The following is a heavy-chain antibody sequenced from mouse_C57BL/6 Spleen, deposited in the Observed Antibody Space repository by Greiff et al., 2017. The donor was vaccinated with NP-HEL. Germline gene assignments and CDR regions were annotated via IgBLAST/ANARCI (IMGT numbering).Heavy chain of an antibody. V-gene: IGHV1-78*01. J-gene: IGHJ4*01. Sequence: VQLQQSDAELVKPGASVKISCKVSGYTFTDHTIHWMKQRPEQGLEWIGYIYPRDGSTKYNEKFKGKATLTADKSSSTAYMQLNSLTSEDSAVYFCARGWGLRPGDYAMDYWGQGTSVTVSS. CDR3: ARGWGLRPGDYAMDY. CDR2: IYPRDGST. CDR1: GYTFTDHT. D-gene: IGHD2-4*01.